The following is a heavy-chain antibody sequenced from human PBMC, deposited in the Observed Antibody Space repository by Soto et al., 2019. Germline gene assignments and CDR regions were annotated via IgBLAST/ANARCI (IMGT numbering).Heavy chain of an antibody. Sequence: QVQLQELGPGLVKPSETLSLTCTVSGGSISSSYWSWIRQPPGKGLEWIGYIYYSGSTNYNPSLMRRVTISVDMFKNQFSLKLNTVTAADTAVYYCARHRSGYSHGPFDYWGQGTLVTVSS. CDR3: ARHRSGYSHGPFDY. CDR2: IYYSGST. CDR1: GGSISSSY. V-gene: IGHV4-59*08. J-gene: IGHJ4*02. D-gene: IGHD5-18*01.